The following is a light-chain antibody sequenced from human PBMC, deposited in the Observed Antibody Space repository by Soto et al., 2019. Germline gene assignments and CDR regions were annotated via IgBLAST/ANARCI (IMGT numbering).Light chain of an antibody. CDR2: GAS. CDR1: QDIRKD. Sequence: AIQMTQSQSSLSASVGDRVTITCRASQDIRKDLAWYQQKPGKAPQILIYGASTLQTVVASRFSGSGSATDFTLTISSLQPEDSAAYYCLQDYNSPCTFGQWTKLDIK. CDR3: LQDYNSPCT. V-gene: IGKV1-6*01. J-gene: IGKJ2*02.